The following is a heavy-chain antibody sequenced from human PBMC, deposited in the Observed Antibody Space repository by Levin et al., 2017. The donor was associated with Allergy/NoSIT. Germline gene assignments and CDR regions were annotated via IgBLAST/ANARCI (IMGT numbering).Heavy chain of an antibody. Sequence: PGGSLRLSCAASGFTFSSYGMNWVRQAPGKGLEWVAVIWYDGSNKYYADPVKGRFTISRDNSKNTLYLQMNSLRAEDTAVYYCATYYVSESYRPGVRGPDYWGQGTLVTVSS. D-gene: IGHD3-16*02. CDR3: ATYYVSESYRPGVRGPDY. CDR2: IWYDGSNK. V-gene: IGHV3-33*01. J-gene: IGHJ4*02. CDR1: GFTFSSYG.